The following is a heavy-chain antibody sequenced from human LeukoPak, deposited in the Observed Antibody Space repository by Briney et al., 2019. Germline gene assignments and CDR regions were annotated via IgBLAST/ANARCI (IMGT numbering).Heavy chain of an antibody. V-gene: IGHV3-21*01. Sequence: GGSLRLSCAASGFTFSTYSMNWVRQAPGRGLEWVSSITTSTTVPHIFYADSVTGRLTISRHNADNSLFLQMNSLRAEDTAVYYGARALGDQPDYYYGMDVWLQGTTATVPS. CDR1: GFTFSTYS. CDR3: ARALGDQPDYYYGMDV. J-gene: IGHJ6*02. CDR2: ITTSTTVPHI. D-gene: IGHD2-2*01.